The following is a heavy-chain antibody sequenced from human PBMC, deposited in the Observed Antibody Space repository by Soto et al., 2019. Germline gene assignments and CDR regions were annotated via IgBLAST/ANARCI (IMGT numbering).Heavy chain of an antibody. J-gene: IGHJ5*02. V-gene: IGHV4-34*01. D-gene: IGHD5-12*01. CDR3: ARARGYKGNWFDP. Sequence: QVQLQQWGAGLLKPSETLSLTCAVYGGSFSGYYWSWIRQPPGKGLEWIGEINHSGSTNYNPSLKSRVTISVDTSKNQFSLKLSSVTAADTAVYYCARARGYKGNWFDPWGQGTLVTVSS. CDR2: INHSGST. CDR1: GGSFSGYY.